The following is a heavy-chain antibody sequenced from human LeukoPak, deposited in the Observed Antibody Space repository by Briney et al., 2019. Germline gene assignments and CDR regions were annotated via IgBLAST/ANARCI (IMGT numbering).Heavy chain of an antibody. CDR3: ARTMVRGVIITKYYFDY. J-gene: IGHJ4*02. CDR2: IIPIFGTA. V-gene: IGHV1-69*13. CDR1: GYTFTSYG. Sequence: SVKVSCKASGYTFTSYGISWVRQAPGQGLEWMGGIIPIFGTANYAQKFQGRVTITADESTSTAYMELSSLRSEDTAVYYCARTMVRGVIITKYYFDYWGQGTLVTVSS. D-gene: IGHD3-10*01.